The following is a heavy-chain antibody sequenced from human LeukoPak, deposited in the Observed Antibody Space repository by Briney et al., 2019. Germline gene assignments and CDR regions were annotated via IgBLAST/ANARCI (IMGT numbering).Heavy chain of an antibody. V-gene: IGHV3-21*01. Sequence: GGSLRLSCAASGFTFRSHSMNWVRQAPGKGLGWVSSITSSVNYMYYADSVKGRFTISRDNAKNSLYLQMDSLRAEDTALYYCARDRGYCSGGTCYPVYFDYWGQGTLVTVSS. J-gene: IGHJ4*02. CDR1: GFTFRSHS. CDR2: ITSSVNYM. D-gene: IGHD2-15*01. CDR3: ARDRGYCSGGTCYPVYFDY.